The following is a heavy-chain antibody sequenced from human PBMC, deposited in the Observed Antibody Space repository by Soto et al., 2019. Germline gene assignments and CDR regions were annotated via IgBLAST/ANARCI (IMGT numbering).Heavy chain of an antibody. D-gene: IGHD5-12*01. J-gene: IGHJ3*02. CDR1: GFTFSSYA. CDR2: ISYDGSNK. CDR3: ARDLGDGYKPDAFDI. V-gene: IGHV3-30-3*01. Sequence: QVQLVESGGGVVQPGRSLKLSCAASGFTFSSYAMHWVRQAPGKGLEWVAVISYDGSNKYYADSVKGRFTISRDNSKNTLYLQMNSLRAQDTAVYYCARDLGDGYKPDAFDIWGQGTMVTVSS.